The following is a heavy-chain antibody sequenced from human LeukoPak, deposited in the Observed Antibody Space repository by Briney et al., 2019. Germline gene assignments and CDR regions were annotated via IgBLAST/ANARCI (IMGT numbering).Heavy chain of an antibody. Sequence: PSETLSLTCAVSGYSISSGYYWGWIRPPPGKGLEWIGSIYHSGSTYYNPSLKSRVTISVDTSKNQFSLKLSSVTAADTAVYYCASPGYDSSAAGAVDAFDIWSQGTMVTVSS. V-gene: IGHV4-38-2*01. CDR2: IYHSGST. CDR3: ASPGYDSSAAGAVDAFDI. CDR1: GYSISSGYY. J-gene: IGHJ3*02. D-gene: IGHD3-22*01.